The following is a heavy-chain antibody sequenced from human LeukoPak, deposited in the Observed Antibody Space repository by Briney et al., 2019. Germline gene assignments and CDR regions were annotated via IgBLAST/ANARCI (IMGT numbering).Heavy chain of an antibody. V-gene: IGHV4-59*08. CDR1: GGSISSYY. J-gene: IGHJ5*02. D-gene: IGHD6-13*01. CDR3: ARRSRGAAAGTAWFDP. Sequence: SETLSLTCTVSGGSISSYYWSWIRQPPGKGLEWIGYIYYSGSTNYNPSLKSRVTISVDTSKNQFSLKLSSVTAADTAVYYCARRSRGAAAGTAWFDPWGQGTLVTVSS. CDR2: IYYSGST.